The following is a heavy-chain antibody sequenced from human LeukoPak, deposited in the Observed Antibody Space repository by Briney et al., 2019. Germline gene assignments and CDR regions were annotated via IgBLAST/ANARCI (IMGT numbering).Heavy chain of an antibody. CDR1: GGSISMGYY. J-gene: IGHJ5*02. Sequence: SETLSLTCNVSGGSISMGYYWSWIRQPAGKAPEWIGRFYVTGSTDYSPSLKSRVTISADTTKNQLSLRLTSVTAADTAVYYCAREPPTANWFDPWGQGTLVTVSS. V-gene: IGHV4-61*02. CDR3: AREPPTANWFDP. D-gene: IGHD4-17*01. CDR2: FYVTGST.